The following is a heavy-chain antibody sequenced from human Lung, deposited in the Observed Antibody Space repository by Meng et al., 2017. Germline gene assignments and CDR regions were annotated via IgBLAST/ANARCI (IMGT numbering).Heavy chain of an antibody. J-gene: IGHJ4*02. CDR3: ARGPTTMAHDFDY. Sequence: VNLQQWGAGRLKPSETLSLTCVVSGGSCSDYYWSWIRQPPGKGLEWIGEINHSGSTNYNPSLESRATISVDTSQNNLSLKLSSVTAADSAVYYCARGPTTMAHDFDYWGQGTLVTVSS. CDR1: GGSCSDYY. D-gene: IGHD4-11*01. CDR2: INHSGST. V-gene: IGHV4-34*01.